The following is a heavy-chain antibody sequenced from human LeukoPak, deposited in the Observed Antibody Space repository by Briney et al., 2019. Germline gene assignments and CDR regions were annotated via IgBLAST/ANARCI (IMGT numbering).Heavy chain of an antibody. CDR2: IKEDGSEK. V-gene: IGHV3-7*01. Sequence: GGSLRLSCAASGFSFSGYWMTWVRQAPGKGLEWVANIKEDGSEKCYADFVKGRFTISRDNAKNSLYLQMNSLRAEDTAVYYCARDPAYTSGWSDYGMDVWGQGTTVTVSS. J-gene: IGHJ6*02. D-gene: IGHD6-19*01. CDR1: GFSFSGYW. CDR3: ARDPAYTSGWSDYGMDV.